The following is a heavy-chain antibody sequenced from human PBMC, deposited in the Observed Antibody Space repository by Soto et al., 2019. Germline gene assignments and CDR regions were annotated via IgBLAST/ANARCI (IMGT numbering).Heavy chain of an antibody. D-gene: IGHD3-3*01. CDR1: GGSISSYY. J-gene: IGHJ6*04. V-gene: IGHV4-59*01. CDR2: IYYSGST. Sequence: SETLSLTCTVSGGSISSYYWSWIRQPPGKGLEWIGYIYYSGSTNYNPSLKSRVTISVDTSKNQFSLKLSSVTAADTAVYYCARSLDYHFWSGSLRGMDVWGEGTTVTVSS. CDR3: ARSLDYHFWSGSLRGMDV.